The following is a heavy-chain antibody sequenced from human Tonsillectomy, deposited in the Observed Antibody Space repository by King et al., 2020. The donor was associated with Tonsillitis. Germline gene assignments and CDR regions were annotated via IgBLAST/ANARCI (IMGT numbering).Heavy chain of an antibody. D-gene: IGHD3-22*01. J-gene: IGHJ4*02. V-gene: IGHV3-15*01. CDR1: GFTFSNAW. CDR3: TTANHYDSSGYYFY. CDR2: IKSKTDGGTT. Sequence: VQLVESGGGLVKPGGSLRLSCAASGFTFSNAWMSWVRQAPGKGLEWVGRIKSKTDGGTTDYAAPVKGRFTISRDDSKNTLYLQMNSLKTEDRAVYYCTTANHYDSSGYYFYWGQGTLVTVSS.